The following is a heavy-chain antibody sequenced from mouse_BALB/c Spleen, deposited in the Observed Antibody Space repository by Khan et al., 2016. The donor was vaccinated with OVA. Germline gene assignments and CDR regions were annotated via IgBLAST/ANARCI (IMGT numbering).Heavy chain of an antibody. D-gene: IGHD2-10*01. CDR3: ARMRPYHANYGAWFAY. CDR1: GYTFTSYT. V-gene: IGHV1-4*01. CDR2: INPSNGYT. J-gene: IGHJ3*01. Sequence: QVQLQQSGAELARPGASVKMSCKASGYTFTSYTMHWVKQRPGQGLEWIGYINPSNGYTNYNQKFRDKATLTADKSSSTAYMQLSSLTSEDSPVYYCARMRPYHANYGAWFAYWGQGTLVTVSA.